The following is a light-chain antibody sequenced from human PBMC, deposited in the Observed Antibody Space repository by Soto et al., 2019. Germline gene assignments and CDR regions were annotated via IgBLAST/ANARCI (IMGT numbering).Light chain of an antibody. CDR1: QSVSNNY. CDR2: GAS. V-gene: IGKV3-20*01. J-gene: IGKJ4*01. CDR3: QQYGSSPPLT. Sequence: PGERAALSGRASQSVSNNYVAWYQQKPGQAPRLLIAGASSRATGIPDRFSGSGSGTDFTLTISRLEPEDFAVYYCQQYGSSPPLTFGGGTKVEIK.